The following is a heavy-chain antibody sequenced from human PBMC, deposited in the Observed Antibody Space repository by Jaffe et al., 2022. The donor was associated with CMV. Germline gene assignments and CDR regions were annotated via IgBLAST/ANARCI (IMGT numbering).Heavy chain of an antibody. Sequence: EVQLVESGGGLVQPGGSLRLSCAASGFTFSSYEMNWVRQAPGKGLEWVSYISSSGSTIYYADSVKGRFTISRDNAKNSLYLQMNSLRAEDTAVYYCARDFEDGWFDPWGQGTLVTVSS. CDR2: ISSSGSTI. J-gene: IGHJ5*02. CDR1: GFTFSSYE. V-gene: IGHV3-48*03. CDR3: ARDFEDGWFDP. D-gene: IGHD2-15*01.